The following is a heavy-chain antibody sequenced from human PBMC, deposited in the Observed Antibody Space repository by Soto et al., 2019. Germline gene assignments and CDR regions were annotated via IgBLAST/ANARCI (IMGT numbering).Heavy chain of an antibody. V-gene: IGHV3-30-3*01. CDR1: GFTFSSYA. D-gene: IGHD3-22*01. CDR3: ARPLLYYYDSSGYPRADAFDI. J-gene: IGHJ3*02. CDR2: ISYDGSNK. Sequence: GGSLRLSCAASGFTFSSYAMHWVRQAPGKGLEWVAVISYDGSNKYYADSVKGRFTISRDNSKNTLYLQMNSLRAEDTAVYYCARPLLYYYDSSGYPRADAFDIWGQGTMVTVSS.